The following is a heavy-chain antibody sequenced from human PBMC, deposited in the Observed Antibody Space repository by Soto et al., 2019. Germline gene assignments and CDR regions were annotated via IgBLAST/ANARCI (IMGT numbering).Heavy chain of an antibody. CDR1: GGTFSSYA. CDR3: ARDGRDIVGPTPYYYYGMDV. D-gene: IGHD2-15*01. Sequence: QVQLVQSGAEVKKPGSSVKVSCKASGGTFSSYAISWVRQAPGQGLEWMGGIIPIFGTANYAQKFQGRVTITDDEPTSTAYMGLSSLRSEDTAVYYCARDGRDIVGPTPYYYYGMDVWGQGTTVTVSS. J-gene: IGHJ6*02. CDR2: IIPIFGTA. V-gene: IGHV1-69*12.